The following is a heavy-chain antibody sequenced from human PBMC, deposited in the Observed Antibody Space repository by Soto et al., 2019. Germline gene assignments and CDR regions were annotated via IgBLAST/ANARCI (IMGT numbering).Heavy chain of an antibody. CDR2: IIGSGIST. CDR3: AKPPVITASYYYYDMDV. CDR1: GFTFSTYP. Sequence: EAQLSESGGGLVQPGGSLRLSCAASGFTFSTYPMSWVRQAPGKGLEWVSGIIGSGISTYYADSVKGRFTISRDNSKNTVLLQMNSLRAEDTAVYYCAKPPVITASYYYYDMDVWGQGTTVTVSS. D-gene: IGHD4-4*01. V-gene: IGHV3-23*01. J-gene: IGHJ6*02.